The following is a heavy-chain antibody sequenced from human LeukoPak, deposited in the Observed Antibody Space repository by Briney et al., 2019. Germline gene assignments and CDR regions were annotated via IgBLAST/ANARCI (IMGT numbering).Heavy chain of an antibody. Sequence: ASVKVSCKVSGYTLTGLSMHWVRQAPGKGLEWMGGFDPEDGETIYAQKFQGRVTMTEDTSTDTAYMELSSLRSEDTAVYYCARGGWSSSRINGVGYYFDYWGQGTLVTVSS. D-gene: IGHD6-6*01. V-gene: IGHV1-24*01. CDR1: GYTLTGLS. CDR3: ARGGWSSSRINGVGYYFDY. CDR2: FDPEDGET. J-gene: IGHJ4*02.